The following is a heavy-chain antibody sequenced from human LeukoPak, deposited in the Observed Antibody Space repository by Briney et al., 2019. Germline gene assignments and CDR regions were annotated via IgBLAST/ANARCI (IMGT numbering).Heavy chain of an antibody. V-gene: IGHV1-18*01. D-gene: IGHD6-19*01. CDR2: ISAYNGNT. J-gene: IGHJ4*02. CDR3: ASGDEAGYSSGWYAY. CDR1: GYTFTSYG. Sequence: ASVRVSCKASGYTFTSYGISWVRQAPGQGLEWMGWISAYNGNTNYEQKLQGRVTMTTDTSTRTAYMELRSLRSDDAAVYYCASGDEAGYSSGWYAYWGQGTLVTVSS.